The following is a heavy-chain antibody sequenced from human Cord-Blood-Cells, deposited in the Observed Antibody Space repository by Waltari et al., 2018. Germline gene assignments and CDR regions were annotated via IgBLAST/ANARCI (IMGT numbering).Heavy chain of an antibody. V-gene: IGHV4-34*01. Sequence: QVQLQQWGAGLLKPSETLSLTCAVYGGSFSGYYWSWIRQPPGKGLEWIGEINHSGSTNYNPSLKSRVTISVDTSKNQFSLKLSSVTAADTAVYYCARGREYYESPNAFDIWGQGTMVTVSS. J-gene: IGHJ3*02. CDR1: GGSFSGYY. CDR3: ARGREYYESPNAFDI. D-gene: IGHD3-22*01. CDR2: INHSGST.